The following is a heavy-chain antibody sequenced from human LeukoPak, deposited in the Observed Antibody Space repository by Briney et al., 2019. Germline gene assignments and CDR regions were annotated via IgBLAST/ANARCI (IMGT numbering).Heavy chain of an antibody. CDR3: TKDQGLLFREVLHYFDY. D-gene: IGHD2/OR15-2a*01. CDR2: IRYDGSNK. Sequence: GGSLRLSCAASGFTFSSYGMHWVRQAPGKGLEWVAFIRYDGSNKYYADSVKGRFTISRDNSKNTLYLQMKSLRAEDTAVYYCTKDQGLLFREVLHYFDYWGQGTLVTVSS. V-gene: IGHV3-30*02. CDR1: GFTFSSYG. J-gene: IGHJ4*02.